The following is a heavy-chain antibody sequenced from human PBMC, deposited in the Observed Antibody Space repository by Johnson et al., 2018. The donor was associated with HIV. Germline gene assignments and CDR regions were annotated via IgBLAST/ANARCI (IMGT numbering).Heavy chain of an antibody. CDR2: ISGSGGFS. V-gene: IGHV3-23*04. CDR1: GFTFSSYA. D-gene: IGHD2-15*01. Sequence: VQLVESGGGLGQPGGSLRLSCVDSGFTFSSYAMSWVRQAPGKGLELVSAISGSGGFSYYADSVKGRFTISRDNTKNSLYLQMNSLRAEDTALYFCARGSRYCSGGSCPEAFDIWGQGTMVTVSS. CDR3: ARGSRYCSGGSCPEAFDI. J-gene: IGHJ3*02.